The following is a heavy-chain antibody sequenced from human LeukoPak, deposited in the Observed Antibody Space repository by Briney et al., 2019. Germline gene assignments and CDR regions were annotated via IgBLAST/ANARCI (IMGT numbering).Heavy chain of an antibody. CDR3: ARVRYGSGSYDY. J-gene: IGHJ4*02. CDR1: GFTFSSYW. V-gene: IGHV3-74*01. Sequence: GGSLRLSCAASGFTFSSYWMHWVRQAPGKGLVWVSRINSDGSRTDYADSVKGRFTISRDNAKNSLYLQMNSLRAEDTAVYYCARVRYGSGSYDYWGQGTLVTVSS. CDR2: INSDGSRT. D-gene: IGHD3-10*01.